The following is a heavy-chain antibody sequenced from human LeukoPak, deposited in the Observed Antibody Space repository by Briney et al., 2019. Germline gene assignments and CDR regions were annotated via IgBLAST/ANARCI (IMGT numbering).Heavy chain of an antibody. CDR2: INADGSFI. D-gene: IGHD1-26*01. Sequence: GGTLRLPCAASGLIFSNYWMHWVHEAPGQGLVWVSRINADGSFISYADSVKGRFTISRDNAKNTLSLQMNSLRAEDTAVYYCAGLSGSYYAKYWGQGTLVTVSS. V-gene: IGHV3-74*01. J-gene: IGHJ4*02. CDR1: GLIFSNYW. CDR3: AGLSGSYYAKY.